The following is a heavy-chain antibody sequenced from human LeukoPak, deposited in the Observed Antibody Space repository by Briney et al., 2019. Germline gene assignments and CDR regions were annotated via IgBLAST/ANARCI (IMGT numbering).Heavy chain of an antibody. V-gene: IGHV4-59*08. CDR1: GGPISSYY. CDR3: ASWQLGYFDY. D-gene: IGHD6-13*01. Sequence: PSETLSLTCTVSGGPISSYYWSWLRQPPGKGLEWIGFIYYSGSTNYSPSLKSRATISVNTSKKNFSLKLSSVAAADSAVYYCASWQLGYFDYWGQGTLVTVSS. CDR2: IYYSGST. J-gene: IGHJ4*02.